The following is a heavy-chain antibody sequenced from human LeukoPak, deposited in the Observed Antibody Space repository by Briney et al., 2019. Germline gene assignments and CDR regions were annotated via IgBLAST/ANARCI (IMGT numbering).Heavy chain of an antibody. CDR1: GYTFSSYY. CDR2: INPSGRST. V-gene: IGHV1-46*01. D-gene: IGHD2-21*02. Sequence: ASVKVSCKASGYTFSSYYMHWVRQAPGQGLEWMGIINPSGRSTSYAQKFQGRVTMTRETSTRTVYMELSSLRSEDTAVYYCAREGTAGFDYGGQGTLVTVTS. CDR3: AREGTAGFDY. J-gene: IGHJ4*02.